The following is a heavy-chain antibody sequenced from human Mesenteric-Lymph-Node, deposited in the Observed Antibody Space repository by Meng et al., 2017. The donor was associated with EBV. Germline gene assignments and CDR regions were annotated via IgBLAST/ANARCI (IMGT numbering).Heavy chain of an antibody. D-gene: IGHD1-26*01. CDR1: GFTFSTYW. V-gene: IGHV3-74*01. J-gene: IGHJ4*02. CDR2: INPEGSSA. Sequence: EVQLVESGGGLVQSGGSLRRSCAASGFTFSTYWMHWVRQAPGKGLVWVSRINPEGSSADYADFVKGRFTISRDNAKNTLYLQLNSLGGEETAVYYCVRGIDSGSSRMGYWGQGPLVTVSS. CDR3: VRGIDSGSSRMGY.